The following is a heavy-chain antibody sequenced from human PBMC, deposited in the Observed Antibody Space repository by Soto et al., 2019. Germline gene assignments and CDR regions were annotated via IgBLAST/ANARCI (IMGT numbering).Heavy chain of an antibody. CDR3: ARDPMSVRRLDV. J-gene: IGHJ6*03. Sequence: EVQLVESGGGLVQPGGSLKLSCAASGFTISGYWMHWVRQAPGKRLVWVSRINSNGSSTGYADSVKGRFTITRDNAKNTLYLQMNSLRAEDTAVYYCARDPMSVRRLDVWGKGTTVTVSS. V-gene: IGHV3-74*01. D-gene: IGHD3-22*01. CDR1: GFTISGYW. CDR2: INSNGSST.